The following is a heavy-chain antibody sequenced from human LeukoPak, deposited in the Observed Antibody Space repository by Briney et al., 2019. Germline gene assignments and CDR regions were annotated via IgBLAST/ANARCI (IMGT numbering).Heavy chain of an antibody. V-gene: IGHV4-31*03. CDR2: IYYSGST. J-gene: IGHJ6*03. CDR1: GGSISSGGYY. CDR3: ARVTYNWNYAYYYYMDV. D-gene: IGHD1-7*01. Sequence: SETLSLTCTVSGGSISSGGYYWSWIRQHPGKGLEWIGYIYYSGSTYYNPSLKSRVAISVDTSKNQFSLKLSSVTAADTAVYYCARVTYNWNYAYYYYMDVWGKGTTVTVSS.